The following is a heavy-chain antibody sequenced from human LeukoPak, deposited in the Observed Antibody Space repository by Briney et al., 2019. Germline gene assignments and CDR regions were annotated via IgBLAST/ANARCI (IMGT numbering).Heavy chain of an antibody. Sequence: SETLSLTCTVSGGSISSYYWSWIRQPAGKGLEWIGRIYTSGSTNYNPSLKSRVTMSVDTSKNQFSLKLSSVTAAGTAVYYCARAHDYYGSGSYYNDAFDIWGQGTMVTVSS. J-gene: IGHJ3*02. CDR2: IYTSGST. V-gene: IGHV4-4*07. CDR3: ARAHDYYGSGSYYNDAFDI. D-gene: IGHD3-10*01. CDR1: GGSISSYY.